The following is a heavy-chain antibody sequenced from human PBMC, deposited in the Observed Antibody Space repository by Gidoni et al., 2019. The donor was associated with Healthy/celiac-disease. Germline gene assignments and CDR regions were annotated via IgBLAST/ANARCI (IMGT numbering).Heavy chain of an antibody. Sequence: EVQLVESGGGLVKPGGSLRLPCAASACTCSSHSMNWVRQASGKGLVWVSSISSSSSYKYYADSGKGRFTSSRDNAKNSLYLQMSSLGAEDTAVYYCALGTAAIGAFDIWGQGTMVTVSS. CDR3: ALGTAAIGAFDI. CDR2: ISSSSSYK. J-gene: IGHJ3*02. V-gene: IGHV3-21*01. CDR1: ACTCSSHS. D-gene: IGHD2-2*01.